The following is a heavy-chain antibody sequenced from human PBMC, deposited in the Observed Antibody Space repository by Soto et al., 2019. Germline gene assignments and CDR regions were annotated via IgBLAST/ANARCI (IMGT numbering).Heavy chain of an antibody. V-gene: IGHV1-18*01. CDR2: ISAYNGNT. Sequence: QVQLVQSGAEVKKPGASVKVSCKASGYTFTSYGISWVRQAPGQGLEWMGWISAYNGNTNYAQKLQSRVTMTTDTSTSTAYMELRSLRSDDTAVYYCATEPITMVRGPPTIWGQGTMVTVSS. CDR1: GYTFTSYG. D-gene: IGHD3-10*01. CDR3: ATEPITMVRGPPTI. J-gene: IGHJ3*02.